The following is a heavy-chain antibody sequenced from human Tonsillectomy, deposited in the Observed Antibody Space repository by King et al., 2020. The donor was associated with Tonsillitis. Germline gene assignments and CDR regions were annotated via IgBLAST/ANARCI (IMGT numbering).Heavy chain of an antibody. J-gene: IGHJ6*02. Sequence: VQLVESGGGLVKPGGSLRLSCAASGFTFSSYSMNWVRQATGKGLEWVSSISSSSRYIYYADSVKGRFTISREHAKNSLYLQMNSPRGEEKAVYYYARGDILLLPPSLPLLGGPFFYFLVFWGHGPTVTVSS. D-gene: IGHD2/OR15-2a*01. CDR2: ISSSSRYI. V-gene: IGHV3-21*01. CDR1: GFTFSSYS. CDR3: ARGDILLLPPSLPLLGGPFFYFLVF.